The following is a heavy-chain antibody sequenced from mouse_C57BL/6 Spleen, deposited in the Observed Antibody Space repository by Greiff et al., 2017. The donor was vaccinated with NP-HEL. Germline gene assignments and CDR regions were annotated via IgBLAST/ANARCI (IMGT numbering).Heavy chain of an antibody. J-gene: IGHJ4*01. CDR2: INPNNGGT. D-gene: IGHD1-1*01. V-gene: IGHV1-22*01. CDR3: AREFYNYYGSSYVNYYAMDY. CDR1: GYTFTDYN. Sequence: EVQLQQSGPELVKPGASVKMSCKASGYTFTDYNMHWVKQSHGKSLEWIGYINPNNGGTSYNQKFKGKATLTVNKSSSTAYMELRSLTSEDSAVYYCAREFYNYYGSSYVNYYAMDYWGQGTSVTVSS.